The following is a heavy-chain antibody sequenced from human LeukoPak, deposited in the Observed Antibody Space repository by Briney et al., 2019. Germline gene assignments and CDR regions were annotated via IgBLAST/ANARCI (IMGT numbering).Heavy chain of an antibody. CDR2: IIPIFGTA. J-gene: IGHJ5*02. CDR3: ARGPGSSGWPYNWFDP. Sequence: SVKVSCKASGGTFSSYAISWVRQAPGQGLEWMGGIIPIFGTANYAQKFQGRVTITADESTSTAYMELSSLRSEDTAVYYCARGPGSSGWPYNWFDPWGQRTLVTVSS. D-gene: IGHD6-19*01. CDR1: GGTFSSYA. V-gene: IGHV1-69*01.